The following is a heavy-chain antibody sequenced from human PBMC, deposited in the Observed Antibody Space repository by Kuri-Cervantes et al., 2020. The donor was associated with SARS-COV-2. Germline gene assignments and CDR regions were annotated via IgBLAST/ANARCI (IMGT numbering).Heavy chain of an antibody. J-gene: IGHJ3*02. CDR3: ARALWSGYCTFDI. Sequence: ESLKISCTVSGVSISSYYWSWIRQPPGKGLEWSEYIYYSGSTNYNPSLKSRVTISVDTSKNQFSLKLSSVTAADTAVYYCARALWSGYCTFDIWGQGTMVTVSS. D-gene: IGHD3-3*01. CDR1: GVSISSYY. V-gene: IGHV4-59*01. CDR2: IYYSGST.